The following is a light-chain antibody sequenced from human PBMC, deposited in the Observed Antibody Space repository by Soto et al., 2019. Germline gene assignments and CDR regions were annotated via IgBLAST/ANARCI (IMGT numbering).Light chain of an antibody. CDR1: QSVSSNY. Sequence: EIVLTQSPGTLSLSPGERATLSCRASQSVSSNYLSWYQQKRGQAPRLLIYGASSRATGIPTRFSGSGSGTDFTLTISRLEPEDFAVYYCQQYDTWPRTFGQGTKVEIQ. J-gene: IGKJ1*01. V-gene: IGKV3-20*01. CDR2: GAS. CDR3: QQYDTWPRT.